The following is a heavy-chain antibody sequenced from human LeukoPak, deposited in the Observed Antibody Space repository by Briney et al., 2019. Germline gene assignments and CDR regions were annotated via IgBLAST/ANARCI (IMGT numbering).Heavy chain of an antibody. D-gene: IGHD3-22*01. J-gene: IGHJ4*02. CDR1: GGTFSSYA. CDR2: IIPIFGTA. V-gene: IGHV1-69*05. CDR3: ASRVVGRRDYYDSSGYYLDY. Sequence: GSSVKVSCKASGGTFSSYAISWVREAPGQGLEWMGGIIPIFGTANYAQKFQGRATITTDESTSTAYMELSSLRSEDTAVYYCASRVVGRRDYYDSSGYYLDYWGQGTLVTVSS.